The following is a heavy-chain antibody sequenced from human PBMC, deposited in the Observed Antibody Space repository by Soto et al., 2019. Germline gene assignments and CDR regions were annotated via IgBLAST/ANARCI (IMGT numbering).Heavy chain of an antibody. D-gene: IGHD3-3*01. Sequence: PGGSRRLSWGASGVTFSNAGMNWVRQAPGKGLEWVGRIKSKTDGGTTDYAAPVKGRFTISRDDLKNTLYLQMNSLKTEDTAVYYCTTRYDFWSGYYYWGQGT. CDR3: TTRYDFWSGYYY. J-gene: IGHJ4*02. V-gene: IGHV3-15*07. CDR1: GVTFSNAG. CDR2: IKSKTDGGTT.